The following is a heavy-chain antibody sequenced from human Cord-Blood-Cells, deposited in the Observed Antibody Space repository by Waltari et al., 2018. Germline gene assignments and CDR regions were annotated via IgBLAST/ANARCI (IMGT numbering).Heavy chain of an antibody. D-gene: IGHD3-10*01. V-gene: IGHV1-2*02. CDR3: AGTRYYGSGSYDY. J-gene: IGHJ4*02. Sequence: QVQLVQSGAEVKKPGASVKVSCNASGYTFTGYYIHCVRQAPGQGLEWMGWINTNSGGTNYAQKFQGRVTMTRDTSISTAYMELSRLRSDDTAVYYCAGTRYYGSGSYDYWGQGTLVTVSS. CDR2: INTNSGGT. CDR1: GYTFTGYY.